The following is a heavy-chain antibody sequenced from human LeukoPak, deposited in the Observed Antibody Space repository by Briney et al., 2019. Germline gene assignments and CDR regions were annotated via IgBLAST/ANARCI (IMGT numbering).Heavy chain of an antibody. CDR1: GFTFSSYA. CDR3: TTYGSGRKFDY. J-gene: IGHJ4*02. CDR2: TRNKANSYTT. D-gene: IGHD3-10*01. Sequence: PGGSLRLSCAASGFTFSSYAMHWVRQAPGKGLEWVGRTRNKANSYTTEYAASVKGRFTISRDDSTNTLYLQMNSLKSEDTAVYYCTTYGSGRKFDYWGQGILVTVSS. V-gene: IGHV3-72*01.